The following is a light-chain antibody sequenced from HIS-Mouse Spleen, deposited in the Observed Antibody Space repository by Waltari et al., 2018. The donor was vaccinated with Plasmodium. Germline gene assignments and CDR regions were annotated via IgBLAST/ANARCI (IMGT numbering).Light chain of an antibody. J-gene: IGLJ1*01. CDR3: CSYAGSYTHYV. CDR2: EVS. V-gene: IGLV2-8*01. Sequence: QSALTQPPSASGSPGQSVTISCTGTSSDVGGYNYVSWYQQHPGKAPKLMIYEVSKGPSGVPDRFSGSKSGNTASLTVAGLQAEDEAYYYCCSYAGSYTHYVFGTGTKVTVL. CDR1: SSDVGGYNY.